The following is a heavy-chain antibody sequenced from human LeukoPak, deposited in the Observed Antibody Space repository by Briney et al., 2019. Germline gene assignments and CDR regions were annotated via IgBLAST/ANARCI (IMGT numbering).Heavy chain of an antibody. CDR1: GFTFSSYG. J-gene: IGHJ6*02. CDR2: ISYDGSNK. D-gene: IGHD6-13*01. V-gene: IGHV3-30*18. Sequence: GGSLRLSCAASGFTFSSYGMHWVRQAPGKGLEWGAVISYDGSNKYYADSVKGRFTISRDNSKNTLYLQMNSLRAETTAVCYCSKRIRSSWDYCYYGMDVWGQGTTVTVSS. CDR3: SKRIRSSWDYCYYGMDV.